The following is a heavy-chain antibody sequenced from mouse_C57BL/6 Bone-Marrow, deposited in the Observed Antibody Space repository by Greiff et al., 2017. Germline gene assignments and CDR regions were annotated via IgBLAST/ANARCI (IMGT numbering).Heavy chain of an antibody. CDR3: VKKGTLSRDGYYFWYFDV. CDR2: IWGDGRT. V-gene: IGHV2-3*01. Sequence: VQRVESGPGLVAPSQSLSITCTVSGFSLTSYGVSWVRQPPGTGLEWLGVIWGDGRTNYHSALISRLSISKDNSKSQVFVKLNSLQTDDTATYYCVKKGTLSRDGYYFWYFDVWGTGTTVTVAS. D-gene: IGHD2-3*01. CDR1: GFSLTSYG. J-gene: IGHJ1*03.